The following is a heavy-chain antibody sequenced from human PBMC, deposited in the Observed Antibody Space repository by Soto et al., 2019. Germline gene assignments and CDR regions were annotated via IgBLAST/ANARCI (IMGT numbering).Heavy chain of an antibody. V-gene: IGHV5-51*01. CDR3: TTERYYYDSSGYYYNAFDI. D-gene: IGHD3-22*01. CDR2: IYPSDSDD. CDR1: GYNFATYW. Sequence: GESLKISCKASGYNFATYWIGWVRQMPGQGLEWMGLIYPSDSDDTYSPSFRGRVTMSVDKSLSTAYLQWISLRASDTAVYYCTTERYYYDSSGYYYNAFDIWGQGTMVTVSS. J-gene: IGHJ3*02.